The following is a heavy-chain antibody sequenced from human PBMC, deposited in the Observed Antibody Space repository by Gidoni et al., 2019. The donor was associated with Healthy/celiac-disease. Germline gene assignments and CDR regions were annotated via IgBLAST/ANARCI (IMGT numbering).Heavy chain of an antibody. Sequence: EVQLLESGGGLVQPGGSLRLSCAASGFTFSSYAMSWVRQAPGKGLEWVSAISGSGGSTYYADSVKGRFTISRDNSKNTLYLQMNSLRAEDTAVYYCADLYDSSGYYPDYWGQGTLVTVSS. CDR2: ISGSGGST. D-gene: IGHD3-22*01. J-gene: IGHJ4*02. CDR1: GFTFSSYA. V-gene: IGHV3-23*01. CDR3: ADLYDSSGYYPDY.